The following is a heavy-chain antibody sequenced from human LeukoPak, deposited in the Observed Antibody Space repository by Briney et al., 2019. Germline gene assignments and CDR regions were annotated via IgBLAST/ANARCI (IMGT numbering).Heavy chain of an antibody. J-gene: IGHJ6*02. CDR1: GFTFKTHA. CDR2: IYSGGSA. V-gene: IGHV3-53*01. D-gene: IGHD1-26*01. Sequence: GGSLRLSCAASGFTFKTHAMSWVRQAPGKGLEWVSVIYSGGSAYYADSVKGRFTISRDNSKNTLYLQMNSLRAEDTAVYYCAREMAGAYYYGMDDWGQGTTVTVSS. CDR3: AREMAGAYYYGMDD.